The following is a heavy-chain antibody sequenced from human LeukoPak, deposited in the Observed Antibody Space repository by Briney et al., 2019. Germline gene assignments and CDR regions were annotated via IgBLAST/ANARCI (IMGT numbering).Heavy chain of an antibody. CDR3: ARVVSGGTPPDY. V-gene: IGHV1-18*01. Sequence: ASVKVSCKASGYTFTSYGISWVRQAPGQGLEWMGWISAYNGNTNYAQKLQGRVTMTTDTSTSTAYMELRSLRSDNTAVYYCARVVSGGTPPDYWGQGTLVTVSS. CDR2: ISAYNGNT. CDR1: GYTFTSYG. D-gene: IGHD2-15*01. J-gene: IGHJ4*02.